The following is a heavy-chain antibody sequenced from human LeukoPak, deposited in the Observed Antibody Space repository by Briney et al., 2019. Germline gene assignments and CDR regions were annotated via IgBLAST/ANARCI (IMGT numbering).Heavy chain of an antibody. CDR3: ARYYYDSSGLDPYDAFDI. D-gene: IGHD3-22*01. V-gene: IGHV4-34*01. CDR2: INHSGST. Sequence: SETLSLTCAVYGGSFSGYYWSWIRQPPGKGLEWIGEINHSGSTNYYPSLKSRVTISVDTSKTQFSLKLSSVTAADTAVYYCARYYYDSSGLDPYDAFDIWGQGTMVTVSS. J-gene: IGHJ3*02. CDR1: GGSFSGYY.